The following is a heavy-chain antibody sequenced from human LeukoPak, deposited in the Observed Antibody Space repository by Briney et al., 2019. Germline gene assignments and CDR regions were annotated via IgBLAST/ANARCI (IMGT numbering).Heavy chain of an antibody. CDR1: GFTFSSYA. CDR2: ISYDGSNK. Sequence: PGRSLRLSCAASGFTFSSYAMHWVRQAPGKGLEWVAVISYDGSNKYYADSVKGRFTISRDNSKNTLYLQMNSLRAEDTAVYYCASPYYYDSSGYADYWGQGTLVTVSS. D-gene: IGHD3-22*01. V-gene: IGHV3-30*01. CDR3: ASPYYYDSSGYADY. J-gene: IGHJ4*02.